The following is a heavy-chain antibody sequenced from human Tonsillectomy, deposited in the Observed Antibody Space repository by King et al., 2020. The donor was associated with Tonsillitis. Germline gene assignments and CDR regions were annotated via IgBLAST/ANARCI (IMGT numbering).Heavy chain of an antibody. J-gene: IGHJ6*03. V-gene: IGHV1-69*09. CDR2: SIPILGIA. CDR1: GGTFSNYA. D-gene: IGHD4-11*01. Sequence: VQLVQSGAEVKKPGSSVKVSCKASGGTFSNYAISWVRQAPVQGLEWLGRSIPILGIANYAQKFQGRVTITAYKSTSTAYMERSSLRSDDTAVYYCATTPRTVTTYYYYYYYMDVWGKGTTVTVSS. CDR3: ATTPRTVTTYYYYYYYMDV.